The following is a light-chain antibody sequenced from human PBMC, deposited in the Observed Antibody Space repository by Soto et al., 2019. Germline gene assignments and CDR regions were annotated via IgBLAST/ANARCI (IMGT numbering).Light chain of an antibody. CDR1: QSVSNRY. CDR3: QHYNNWPLT. Sequence: EIVLMQSPGTLSLSPGAGAPLSCRASQSVSNRYFAWYQQKPGQAPRLLIYATSTRATGIPARFSGSGSGTEFTLTISSLQSEDFAVYYCQHYNNWPLTFGGGTKVDIK. J-gene: IGKJ4*01. CDR2: ATS. V-gene: IGKV3-15*01.